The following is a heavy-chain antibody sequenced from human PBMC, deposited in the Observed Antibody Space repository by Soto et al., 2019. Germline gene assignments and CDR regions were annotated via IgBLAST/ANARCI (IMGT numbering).Heavy chain of an antibody. CDR3: ARSWSYYDSSGYPGY. CDR2: ISAYNGNT. V-gene: IGHV1-18*01. D-gene: IGHD3-22*01. Sequence: QVQLVQSGAEVKKPGASVKVSCKASGYTFTSYGISWVRQAPGQGLEWMGLISAYNGNTNYAQKLQAIVTMTTDTSTSIAYMSLRSLRSDDTAVYYCARSWSYYDSSGYPGYWGQGTLVIVSS. CDR1: GYTFTSYG. J-gene: IGHJ4*02.